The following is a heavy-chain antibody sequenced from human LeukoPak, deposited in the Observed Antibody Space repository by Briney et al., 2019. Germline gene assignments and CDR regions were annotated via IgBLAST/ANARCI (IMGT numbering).Heavy chain of an antibody. CDR3: ARGRQNRYCSSTSCYSRPFDY. D-gene: IGHD2-2*01. J-gene: IGHJ4*02. Sequence: SETLSLTCAVYGGSFSGYYWSWIRQPPGKGLEWIGEINHSGSTNYNPSLKSRVTISVDTSKNQFSLKLSSVTAADTAVYYRARGRQNRYCSSTSCYSRPFDYWGQGTLVTVSS. CDR2: INHSGST. CDR1: GGSFSGYY. V-gene: IGHV4-34*01.